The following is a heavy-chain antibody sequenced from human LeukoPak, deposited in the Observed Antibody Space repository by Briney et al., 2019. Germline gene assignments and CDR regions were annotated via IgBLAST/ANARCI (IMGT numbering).Heavy chain of an antibody. Sequence: GGSLRLSCAASGFTFSSNGMHWVRQAPGKGLEWVAFIRFDGSNTYYADSVKGRLTISRDTSKNTLYLQMNSLRPEDKAVYYCAKAGGSSWAVLDYWGQGTLVTVSS. CDR3: AKAGGSSWAVLDY. D-gene: IGHD6-13*01. CDR2: IRFDGSNT. CDR1: GFTFSSNG. J-gene: IGHJ4*02. V-gene: IGHV3-30*02.